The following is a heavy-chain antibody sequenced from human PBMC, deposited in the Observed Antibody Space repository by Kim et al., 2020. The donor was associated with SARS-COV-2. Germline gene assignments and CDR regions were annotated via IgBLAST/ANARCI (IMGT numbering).Heavy chain of an antibody. D-gene: IGHD3-16*02. CDR3: ARDLGYVWWSYRAHDY. CDR1: GLTVSSNY. V-gene: IGHV3-66*01. Sequence: GGSLRLSCAASGLTVSSNYISWVRQAPGKGLDWVSLIHRGGDTYYADSVKGRFTISRDNSKNTLYLQMNSLGAEDSAVYYCARDLGYVWWSYRAHDYWGQGTLVTVSS. J-gene: IGHJ4*02. CDR2: IHRGGDT.